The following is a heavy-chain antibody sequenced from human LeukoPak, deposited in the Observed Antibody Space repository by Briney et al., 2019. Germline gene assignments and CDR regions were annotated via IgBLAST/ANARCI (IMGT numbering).Heavy chain of an antibody. J-gene: IGHJ4*02. V-gene: IGHV3-23*01. CDR2: ISGGGGST. D-gene: IGHD1-26*01. CDR1: GFTFSSYA. Sequence: GGSLRLSCAASGFTFSSYAMSWVRQAPGKGLEWVSAISGGGGSTYYADSVKGRFTISRDNSKNTLYLQMNSLRAEDTAVYYCAKDSFRGSSLDYWGQGTLVTVSS. CDR3: AKDSFRGSSLDY.